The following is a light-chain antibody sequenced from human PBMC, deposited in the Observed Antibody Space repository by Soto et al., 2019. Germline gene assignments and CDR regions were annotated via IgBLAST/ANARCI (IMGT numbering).Light chain of an antibody. CDR1: RSISSW. J-gene: IGKJ1*01. V-gene: IGKV1-5*01. CDR3: QQYNSCWT. Sequence: DIQMTQSPSTLSASVGDRVTITCRASRSISSWLAWYQQKPGKAPNLLIYAASSLETGVPSRFSGSGSGTEFTLTISSLQPDDFAAYYCQQYNSCWTLGQGTKVDIK. CDR2: AAS.